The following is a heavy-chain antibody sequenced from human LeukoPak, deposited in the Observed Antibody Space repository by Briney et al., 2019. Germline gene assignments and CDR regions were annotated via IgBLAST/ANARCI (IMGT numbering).Heavy chain of an antibody. Sequence: SETLSLTCAVYGGSFSGYYWSWIRQPPGKGLEWIGSIYYSGSTYYNPSLKSRVTISVDTSKNQFSLKLSSVTAADTAVYYCARRRGVVVTAIPYPDAFDIWGQGTMVTVSS. D-gene: IGHD2-21*02. J-gene: IGHJ3*02. CDR2: IYYSGST. V-gene: IGHV4-34*01. CDR3: ARRRGVVVTAIPYPDAFDI. CDR1: GGSFSGYY.